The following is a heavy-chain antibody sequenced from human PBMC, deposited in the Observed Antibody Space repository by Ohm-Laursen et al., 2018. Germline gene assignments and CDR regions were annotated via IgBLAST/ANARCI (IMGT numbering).Heavy chain of an antibody. J-gene: IGHJ6*02. CDR1: GSSFSGYY. V-gene: IGHV4-34*01. Sequence: SDTLSLTCSVYGSSFSGYYWTWVRQPPGKGLEWIGEINHSGRTKYNPTLKSRLTISLNTPANQFSLKLSSVTAADTAIYYCARHYSNYVTSYYHGMDVWGQGTTVTVSS. CDR3: ARHYSNYVTSYYHGMDV. D-gene: IGHD4-11*01. CDR2: INHSGRT.